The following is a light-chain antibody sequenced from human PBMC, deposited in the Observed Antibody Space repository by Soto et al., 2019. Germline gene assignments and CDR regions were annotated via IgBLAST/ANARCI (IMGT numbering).Light chain of an antibody. Sequence: DIHMTQSPSSVSASVGETVTITCRASQNVRNYLNWYQQKPGKAPNLLIYESSTLESGVPSTFSGDGFGTDFTLTISSLHPDDFATYYCQQSFFAPPTFGRGTKVDIK. J-gene: IGKJ1*01. CDR1: QNVRNY. CDR3: QQSFFAPPT. CDR2: ESS. V-gene: IGKV1-39*01.